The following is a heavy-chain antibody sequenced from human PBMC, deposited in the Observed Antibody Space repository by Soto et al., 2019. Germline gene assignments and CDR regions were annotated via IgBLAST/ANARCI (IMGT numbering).Heavy chain of an antibody. Sequence: SLRLSCAASGFTFSSYGMHWVRQAPGKGLEWVAVIWYDGSNKYYADSVKGRFTISRDNSKNTLYLQMNSLRAEDTAVYYCARGSGSYSGYYYYGMDVWGQGTTVTVSS. D-gene: IGHD1-26*01. CDR2: IWYDGSNK. CDR1: GFTFSSYG. J-gene: IGHJ6*02. CDR3: ARGSGSYSGYYYYGMDV. V-gene: IGHV3-33*01.